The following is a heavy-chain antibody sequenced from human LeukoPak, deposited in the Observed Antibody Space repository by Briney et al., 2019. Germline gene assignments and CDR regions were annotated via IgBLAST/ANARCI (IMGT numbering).Heavy chain of an antibody. D-gene: IGHD3-22*01. CDR2: IYHSGST. CDR3: ARAPYDSSGYYFAFDI. V-gene: IGHV4-4*02. CDR1: GGSISSSNW. Sequence: SGTLSLTCAVSGGSISSSNWWSWVRQPPGKGLEWIGEIYHSGSTNYNPSLKSRVTLSVDKSKNQFSLKLSSVTAADTAVYYCARAPYDSSGYYFAFDIWGQGTMVTVSS. J-gene: IGHJ3*02.